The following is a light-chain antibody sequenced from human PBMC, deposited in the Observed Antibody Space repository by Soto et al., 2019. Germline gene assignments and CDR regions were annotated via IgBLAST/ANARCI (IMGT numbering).Light chain of an antibody. J-gene: IGKJ1*01. CDR3: QQYAGLWT. Sequence: EIVMTQSPATLSVSPGERATLSCRASQSINDNLAWYQQKPGQAPRLLMFRTSTRATGFPARFSAGGSGTEFTLTISRLEPEDFAVYYCQQYAGLWTFGQGTKVDIK. CDR2: RTS. CDR1: QSINDN. V-gene: IGKV3-15*01.